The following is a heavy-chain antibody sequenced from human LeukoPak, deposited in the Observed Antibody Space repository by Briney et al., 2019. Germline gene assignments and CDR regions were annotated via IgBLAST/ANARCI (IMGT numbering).Heavy chain of an antibody. CDR2: ISAYNGNT. CDR1: GYTFTGYY. D-gene: IGHD5-18*01. Sequence: ASVKVSCKASGYTFTGYYMHWVRQAPGQGLEWMGWISAYNGNTNYAQKLQGRVTMTTDTSTSTAYMDLSSLRSDDTAVYYCARAYNYGSLYWGQGTLVTVSS. CDR3: ARAYNYGSLY. J-gene: IGHJ4*02. V-gene: IGHV1-18*04.